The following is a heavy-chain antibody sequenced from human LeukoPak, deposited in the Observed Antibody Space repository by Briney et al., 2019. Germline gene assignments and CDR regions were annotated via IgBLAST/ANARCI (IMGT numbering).Heavy chain of an antibody. CDR1: GFTFSSYA. Sequence: GGSLRLSCAASGFTFSSYAMSWVRQAPGKGLEWVSAISGSGGSTYYADSVKGRFTISRDNSKNTLYLQMNSLRAEDTAVYYCATSRGYYYDSSGYYYFDYWGQGTLSPSPQ. V-gene: IGHV3-23*01. J-gene: IGHJ4*02. D-gene: IGHD3-22*01. CDR3: ATSRGYYYDSSGYYYFDY. CDR2: ISGSGGST.